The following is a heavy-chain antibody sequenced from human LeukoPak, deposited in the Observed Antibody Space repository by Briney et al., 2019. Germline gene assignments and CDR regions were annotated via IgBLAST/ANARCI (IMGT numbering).Heavy chain of an antibody. CDR1: GFTFSDYY. J-gene: IGHJ3*02. CDR2: ISSSGSTI. Sequence: PRGSLRLSCAASGFTFSDYYMSWIRQAPGKRLEWVSYISSSGSTIYYADSVKGRFTISRDNAKNSLYLQMNSLRAKDTAVYYCARRNYYDSSGWGYGFDIWGQGTMVTVSS. CDR3: ARRNYYDSSGWGYGFDI. V-gene: IGHV3-11*04. D-gene: IGHD3-22*01.